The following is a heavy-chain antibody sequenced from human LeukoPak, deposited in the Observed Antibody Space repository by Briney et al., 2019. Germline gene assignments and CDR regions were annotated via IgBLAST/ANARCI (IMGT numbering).Heavy chain of an antibody. CDR2: INHSGST. CDR1: GGSFSGYY. Sequence: SETLSLTCAVYGGSFSGYYWSWIRQPPGKGLEWIGEINHSGSTNYNPSLKSRVTISVDTSKNQFSLKLSSVTAADTAVYYCARNNIVVVPAVTNWFDPWGQGTLVTVSS. D-gene: IGHD2-2*01. V-gene: IGHV4-34*01. CDR3: ARNNIVVVPAVTNWFDP. J-gene: IGHJ5*02.